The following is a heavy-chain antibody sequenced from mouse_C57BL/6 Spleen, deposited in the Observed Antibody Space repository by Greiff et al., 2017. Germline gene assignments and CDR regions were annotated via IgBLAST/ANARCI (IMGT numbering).Heavy chain of an antibody. Sequence: QVTLKESAPGILQSSQTLSLTCSFSGFSLSTSGMGVSWIRQPSGKGLEWLAHFYLDDDKRYNPSLLSRLTISKDTSRTQVFLKITSVDTADTATYYCARRAHTGTQYYYAMDYWGQGTSVSVAS. CDR3: ARRAHTGTQYYYAMDY. J-gene: IGHJ4*01. CDR1: GFSLSTSGMG. CDR2: FYLDDDK. V-gene: IGHV8-12*01. D-gene: IGHD4-1*01.